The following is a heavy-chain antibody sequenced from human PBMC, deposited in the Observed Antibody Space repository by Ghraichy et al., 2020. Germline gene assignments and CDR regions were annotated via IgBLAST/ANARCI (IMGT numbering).Heavy chain of an antibody. D-gene: IGHD1-26*01. CDR1: GDSISNFY. Sequence: SETLSLTCTVSGDSISNFYWSWIRQPPGKGLEWIGYIYSSGSTSYNPSLKSRVTMSADTSKNQISLKLSSVTATDTAVYYCARRRSGSFYQYIMDVWGEGTTVTVSS. V-gene: IGHV4-59*08. CDR3: ARRRSGSFYQYIMDV. J-gene: IGHJ6*04. CDR2: IYSSGST.